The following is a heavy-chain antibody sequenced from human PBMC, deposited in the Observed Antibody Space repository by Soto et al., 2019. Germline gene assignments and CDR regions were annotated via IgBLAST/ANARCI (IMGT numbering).Heavy chain of an antibody. V-gene: IGHV3-30-3*01. J-gene: IGHJ4*02. CDR3: ARDPAMIVVVMLPIFSYFDY. CDR2: ISYDGSNK. CDR1: GFTFSSYA. Sequence: GGSLRLSCAASGFTFSSYAMHWVRQAPGKGLEWVAVISYDGSNKYYADSVKGRFTISRDNSKNTLYLQMNSLRAEDTAVYYCARDPAMIVVVMLPIFSYFDYWGQGTLVTVSS. D-gene: IGHD3-22*01.